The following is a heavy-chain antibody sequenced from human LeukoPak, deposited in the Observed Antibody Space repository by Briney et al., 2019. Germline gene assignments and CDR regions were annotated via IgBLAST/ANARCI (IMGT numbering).Heavy chain of an antibody. CDR3: AKAGRYFDWLLLAPIDY. Sequence: GGSLRLSCAASGFTFSSYGMHWVRQAPGKGLEWVAVISYDGSNEYYADSVKGRFTISRDNSKNTLYLQMNSLRAEDTAVYYYAKAGRYFDWLLLAPIDYWGQGTLVTVSS. CDR1: GFTFSSYG. V-gene: IGHV3-30*18. CDR2: ISYDGSNE. J-gene: IGHJ4*02. D-gene: IGHD3-9*01.